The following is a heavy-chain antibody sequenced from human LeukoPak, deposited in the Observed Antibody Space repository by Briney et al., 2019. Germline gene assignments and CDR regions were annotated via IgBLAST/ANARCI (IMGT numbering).Heavy chain of an antibody. Sequence: ASVKVSCKASGYTFTSYGISWVRQAPGQGLEWMGWISAYNGNTNYAQKLQGRVTMTTDTSTSTAYMELRSLRSDDTAVYYCARDPANIVVVPAATRWFDPWGQGTLVTVSS. CDR3: ARDPANIVVVPAATRWFDP. D-gene: IGHD2-2*01. V-gene: IGHV1-18*01. CDR1: GYTFTSYG. CDR2: ISAYNGNT. J-gene: IGHJ5*02.